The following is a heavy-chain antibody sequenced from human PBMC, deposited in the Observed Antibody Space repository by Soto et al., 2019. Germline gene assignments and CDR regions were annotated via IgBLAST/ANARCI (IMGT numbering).Heavy chain of an antibody. Sequence: GESLKISCKGSGYSFTSYWIGWVRQMPGKGLEWMGIIYPGDSDTRYSPSFQGQVTISADKSISTAYLQWSSLKASDTAMYYCAIEGDTGGSRIYSDYWGEGTLVTVHS. CDR1: GYSFTSYW. V-gene: IGHV5-51*01. CDR3: AIEGDTGGSRIYSDY. J-gene: IGHJ4*02. CDR2: IYPGDSDT. D-gene: IGHD1-26*01.